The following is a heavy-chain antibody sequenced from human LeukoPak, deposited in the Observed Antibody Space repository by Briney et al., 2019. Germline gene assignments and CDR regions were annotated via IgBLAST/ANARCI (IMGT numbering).Heavy chain of an antibody. V-gene: IGHV4-30-4*02. CDR1: GGSISSGDYY. CDR2: IYYSGST. Sequence: SETLSLTCTVSGGSISSGDYYWSWIRQPPGKGLEWIGYIYYSGSTYYNPSLKSRVTISVDTSKNQFSLKLSSVTAADTAVYYCARSLSGYSYGYNPAYWGQGTLVTVSS. D-gene: IGHD5-18*01. CDR3: ARSLSGYSYGYNPAY. J-gene: IGHJ4*02.